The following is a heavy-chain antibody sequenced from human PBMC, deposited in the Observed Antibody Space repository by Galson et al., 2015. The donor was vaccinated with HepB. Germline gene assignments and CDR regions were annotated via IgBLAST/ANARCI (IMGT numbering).Heavy chain of an antibody. J-gene: IGHJ6*02. CDR2: IYYSGST. CDR1: GGSISSGGYY. CDR3: ARSGRANIVVVPAAPFMDV. Sequence: TLSLTCTVSGGSISSGGYYWSWIRQHPGKGLEWIGYIYYSGSTYYNPSLKSRVTISVDTSKNQFSLKLSSVTAADTAVYYCARSGRANIVVVPAAPFMDVWGQGTTVTVSS. D-gene: IGHD2-2*01. V-gene: IGHV4-31*03.